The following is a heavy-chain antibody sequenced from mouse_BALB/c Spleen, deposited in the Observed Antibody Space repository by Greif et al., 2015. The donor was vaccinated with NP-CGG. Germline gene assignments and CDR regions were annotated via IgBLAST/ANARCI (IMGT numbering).Heavy chain of an antibody. Sequence: VQLQQSGAELVTPGTSVKISCKASGYTFTNYWLGWVKQRPGHGLEWIGDIYPGGGYTNYNEKFKGKATLTADTASSTAYMQLSSLASEDSAVYFGAREGNGTTVPGLAYWGQGTLVTVSA. CDR1: GYTFTNYW. V-gene: IGHV1-63*02. J-gene: IGHJ3*01. CDR3: AREGNGTTVPGLAY. D-gene: IGHD1-1*01. CDR2: IYPGGGYT.